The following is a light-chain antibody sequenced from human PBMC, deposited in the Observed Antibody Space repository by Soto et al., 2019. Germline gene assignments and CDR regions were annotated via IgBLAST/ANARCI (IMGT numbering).Light chain of an antibody. CDR3: QLRSNWPPMT. CDR2: YAS. J-gene: IGKJ5*01. V-gene: IGKV3-11*01. Sequence: EMVLTQSPPTLSLSPGERATLSCRASQSVSSYLAWYQQKPGQAPRLLFYYASNRATGIPARCSGSGSWTNFTLTISSLVPEDFAVYYCQLRSNWPPMTFGQGTRLEIK. CDR1: QSVSSY.